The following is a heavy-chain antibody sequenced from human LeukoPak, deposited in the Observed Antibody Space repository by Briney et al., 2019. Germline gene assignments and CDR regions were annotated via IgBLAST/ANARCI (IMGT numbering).Heavy chain of an antibody. V-gene: IGHV5-51*01. J-gene: IGHJ4*02. CDR1: GYSFTSYW. D-gene: IGHD6-19*01. CDR3: ATLRAVAATRAFDY. Sequence: GESLKISCKGSGYSFTSYWIGWVRQMPGKGLEWMGIIYPGDSDTRYSPSFQGQVTISADQSINTAYLQWSSLKASDTAMYYCATLRAVAATRAFDYWGQGTLVTVSS. CDR2: IYPGDSDT.